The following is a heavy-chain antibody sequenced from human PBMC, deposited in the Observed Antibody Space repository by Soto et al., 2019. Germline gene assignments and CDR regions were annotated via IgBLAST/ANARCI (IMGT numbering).Heavy chain of an antibody. CDR1: GLTFSSNA. Sequence: EVQLLESGGGLVQPGGSLRLSCAASGLTFSSNAMSWVRQAPGKGLEWVSGISDSGGSTYYADSVKGRVNISRDNSKNPMNLQMNSLRAEDTAVYYCAKDESLVVVPDNWFDSWGQGTLVTVSS. CDR3: AKDESLVVVPDNWFDS. D-gene: IGHD3-22*01. V-gene: IGHV3-23*01. J-gene: IGHJ5*01. CDR2: ISDSGGST.